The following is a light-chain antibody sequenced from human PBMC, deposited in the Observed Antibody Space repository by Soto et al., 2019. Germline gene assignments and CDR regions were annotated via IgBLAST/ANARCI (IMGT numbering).Light chain of an antibody. J-gene: IGKJ1*01. CDR1: QSVNSN. Sequence: EIVMTQSPAPLSVSPGERATLSCRASQSVNSNLVWYQQKPGQAPRLLIYGASTRATGIPGRFSGSGYGTEFTLTISSLQSEDFAVYYCQQYNNWLWTFGQGTKVEIK. CDR3: QQYNNWLWT. V-gene: IGKV3-15*01. CDR2: GAS.